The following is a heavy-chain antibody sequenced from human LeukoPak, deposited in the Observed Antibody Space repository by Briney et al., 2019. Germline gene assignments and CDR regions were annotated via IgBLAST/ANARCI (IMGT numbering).Heavy chain of an antibody. J-gene: IGHJ3*02. CDR1: GGSISSGGYY. Sequence: SQTLSLTCTVSGGSISSGGYYWSWIRQPPGKGLEWVGYIYYSGTTSYNPSLKSRVTISVDTSKNQFSLKLSSVTAADTAVYYCARDVSGVAGSAFDIWGQGTMVTVSS. V-gene: IGHV4-61*08. CDR3: ARDVSGVAGSAFDI. CDR2: IYYSGTT. D-gene: IGHD6-19*01.